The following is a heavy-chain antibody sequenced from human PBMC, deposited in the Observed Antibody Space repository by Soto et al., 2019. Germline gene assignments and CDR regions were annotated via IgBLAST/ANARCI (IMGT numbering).Heavy chain of an antibody. D-gene: IGHD6-13*01. CDR3: AKDSAWQQLAHYYYGMDV. CDR1: GFTFSSYG. Sequence: GGSLRLSCAASGFTFSSYGMHWVRQAPGKGLEWVAVISYDGSNKYYADSVKGRFTISRDNSKNTLYLQMNSLRAEDTAVYYCAKDSAWQQLAHYYYGMDVWGQGTTVTVSS. J-gene: IGHJ6*02. V-gene: IGHV3-30*18. CDR2: ISYDGSNK.